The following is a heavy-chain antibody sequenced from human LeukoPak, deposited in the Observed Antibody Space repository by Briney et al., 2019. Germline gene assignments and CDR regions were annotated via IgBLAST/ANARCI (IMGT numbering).Heavy chain of an antibody. CDR2: ISSSSSYI. D-gene: IGHD2-2*01. CDR1: GFTFSSYS. CDR3: ARDYLRYQLLSWFDP. Sequence: GGSLRLSCAASGFTFSSYSMNWVRQAPGKGLEWVSSISSSSSYIYYADSVKGRFTISRDNSKNTLYLQMNSLRAKDTAVYYCARDYLRYQLLSWFDPWGQGTLVTVSS. V-gene: IGHV3-21*01. J-gene: IGHJ5*02.